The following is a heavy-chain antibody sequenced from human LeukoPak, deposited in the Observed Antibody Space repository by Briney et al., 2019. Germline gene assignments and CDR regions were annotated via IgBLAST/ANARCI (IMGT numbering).Heavy chain of an antibody. V-gene: IGHV1-2*02. J-gene: IGHJ4*02. Sequence: GASVTVSCKASGYTFTGNHMHWVRQAPGQGLEWMGWINPNNGGTNYAQKFQGRVIMTRDTSISTAYMELSRLGSDDTAVYYCARGGSTDSIHSCGGNCYFLDYWGQGTLVTVSS. D-gene: IGHD2-21*02. CDR1: GYTFTGNH. CDR2: INPNNGGT. CDR3: ARGGSTDSIHSCGGNCYFLDY.